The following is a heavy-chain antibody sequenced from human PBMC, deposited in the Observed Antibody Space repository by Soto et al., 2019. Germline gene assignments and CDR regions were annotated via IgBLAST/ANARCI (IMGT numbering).Heavy chain of an antibody. J-gene: IGHJ5*02. V-gene: IGHV1-69*11. CDR3: AKDGGREGYFGNWFDP. D-gene: IGHD2-15*01. CDR2: IIPILGTT. CDR1: GGTFSNYA. Sequence: ASVKVSCKASGGTFSNYAITWVRQAPGQGLEWLGRIIPILGTTDYAQKFQGRVTITADESTTTAYMELSSLRSDDTAVYYCAKDGGREGYFGNWFDPWGQGTLVTVSS.